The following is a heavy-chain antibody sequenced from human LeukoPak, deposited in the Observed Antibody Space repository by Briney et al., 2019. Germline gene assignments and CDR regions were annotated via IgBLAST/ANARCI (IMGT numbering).Heavy chain of an antibody. CDR1: GGTFSSYA. CDR2: IIPIFGTA. D-gene: IGHD6-6*01. Sequence: ASVKVSCKASGGTFSSYAISWVRQAPGQGLEWMGGIIPIFGTANYAQKFQGRVTITADESTSTAYMELSSLRSEDTAVYYCARRPRAVYYFDYWGQGTLVTVSS. V-gene: IGHV1-69*13. CDR3: ARRPRAVYYFDY. J-gene: IGHJ4*02.